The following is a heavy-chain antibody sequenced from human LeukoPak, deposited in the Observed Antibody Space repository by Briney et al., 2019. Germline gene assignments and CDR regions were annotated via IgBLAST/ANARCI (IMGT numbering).Heavy chain of an antibody. J-gene: IGHJ6*02. V-gene: IGHV4-4*07. CDR3: ARDTLLSHYYYYYGMDV. D-gene: IGHD2-15*01. CDR1: GGSISSYY. Sequence: SETLSLTRTVSGGSISSYYWSWIRQPAGKGLEWIGRIYTSGSTNYNPSLKSRVTMSVDTSKNQFSLKLSSVTAADTAVYYCARDTLLSHYYYYYGMDVWGQGTTVTVSS. CDR2: IYTSGST.